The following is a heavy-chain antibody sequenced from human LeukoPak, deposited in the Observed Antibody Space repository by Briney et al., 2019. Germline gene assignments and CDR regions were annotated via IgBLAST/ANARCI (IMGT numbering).Heavy chain of an antibody. CDR1: GFTFSSYW. J-gene: IGHJ4*02. CDR3: ARVAASDYGDYGPLYFDY. V-gene: IGHV3-7*03. Sequence: GSLRLSCAASGFTFSSYWMSWVRQAPGKGLEWVANIKQDGSEKYYVDSVKGRFTISRDNAKNSLYLQMNSLRAEDTAVYYCARVAASDYGDYGPLYFDYWGLGTLVTVSS. D-gene: IGHD4-17*01. CDR2: IKQDGSEK.